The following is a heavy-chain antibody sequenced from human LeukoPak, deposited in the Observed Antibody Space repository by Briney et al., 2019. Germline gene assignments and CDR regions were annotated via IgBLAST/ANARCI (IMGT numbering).Heavy chain of an antibody. D-gene: IGHD6-13*01. V-gene: IGHV4-38-2*02. Sequence: SETLSLTCTVSGYSISSGYYWGWIRQPPGKGLEWIGSIYHSGTTFYNPSLKSRVTISVDTSKNQFSLKLSSVTAADTDVYYCAKSSNWFDKPPFDYWGQGTLVTVSS. J-gene: IGHJ4*02. CDR2: IYHSGTT. CDR1: GYSISSGYY. CDR3: AKSSNWFDKPPFDY.